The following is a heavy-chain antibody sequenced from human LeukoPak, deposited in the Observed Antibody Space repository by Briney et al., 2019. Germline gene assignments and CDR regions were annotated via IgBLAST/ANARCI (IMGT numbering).Heavy chain of an antibody. CDR2: IYYSGST. Sequence: SETLSLTCTVSGGSISSYYWSWIRQPPGKGLEWIGYIYYSGSTNYNPSLKSRVTISVDTSKNQFSLKLSSVTAADAAVYYCARGGALRFLHYYYGMDVWGQGTTVTVSS. J-gene: IGHJ6*02. CDR1: GGSISSYY. V-gene: IGHV4-59*01. D-gene: IGHD3-3*01. CDR3: ARGGALRFLHYYYGMDV.